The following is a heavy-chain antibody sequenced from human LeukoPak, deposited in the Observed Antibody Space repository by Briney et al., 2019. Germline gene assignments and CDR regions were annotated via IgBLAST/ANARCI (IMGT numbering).Heavy chain of an antibody. J-gene: IGHJ4*02. D-gene: IGHD3-16*01. CDR2: ISAYNGNT. Sequence: ASVKVSCKASGYTFTSYGLSWVRQAPGQGLEWMGWISAYNGNTNYAQKLQGRVTMTTDTSTSTAYMELRSLRSDDTAVYYCARDSRDYVSGHYWGQGTLVTVSS. V-gene: IGHV1-18*01. CDR1: GYTFTSYG. CDR3: ARDSRDYVSGHY.